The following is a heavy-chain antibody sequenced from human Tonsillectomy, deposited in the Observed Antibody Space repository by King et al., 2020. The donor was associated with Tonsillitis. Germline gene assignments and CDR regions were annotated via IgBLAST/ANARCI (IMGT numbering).Heavy chain of an antibody. CDR2: MNPNSGTT. CDR3: ARGHYYDSSGYYRFAAFDI. V-gene: IGHV1-8*01. CDR1: GYTFTIYD. J-gene: IGHJ3*02. Sequence: QLVQSGAEVKKPGASVKVSCKASGYTFTIYDINWVRQATGQGLEWMGWMNPNSGTTGYAQKFQGRVTMTRNTSISTAYMELSSLRSEDTAVYYCARGHYYDSSGYYRFAAFDIWGQGTMVTVSS. D-gene: IGHD3-22*01.